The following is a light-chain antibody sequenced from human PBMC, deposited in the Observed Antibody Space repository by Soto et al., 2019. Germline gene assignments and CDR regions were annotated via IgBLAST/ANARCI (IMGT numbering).Light chain of an antibody. CDR2: EVT. J-gene: IGLJ2*01. V-gene: IGLV2-23*02. Sequence: QSALTQPASVSGSPGQSITISCTGTSSDVGRYNLVSWFQQHPGKAPKLMIYEVTKRPSGVSNRFSASKSGNTASLTIYGLQAEDEADYYCYSYAGSTTFVVFGGGTKLTVL. CDR1: SSDVGRYNL. CDR3: YSYAGSTTFVV.